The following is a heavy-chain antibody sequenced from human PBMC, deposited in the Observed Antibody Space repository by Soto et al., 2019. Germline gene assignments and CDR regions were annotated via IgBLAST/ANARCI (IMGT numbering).Heavy chain of an antibody. V-gene: IGHV1-3*01. D-gene: IGHD2-2*01. J-gene: IGHJ4*03. CDR1: GYSFTSYA. CDR3: ARENQPRGLYVSCDYVDF. CDR2: INAGNGNT. Sequence: ASAKVSCNTPGYSFTSYAMHWVRHAPGQRLEWMGWINAGNGNTKYSQKFQGRVTITRDTSASTGYMELSSLRSEDTAVYYCARENQPRGLYVSCDYVDFWGQGTMVTVSS.